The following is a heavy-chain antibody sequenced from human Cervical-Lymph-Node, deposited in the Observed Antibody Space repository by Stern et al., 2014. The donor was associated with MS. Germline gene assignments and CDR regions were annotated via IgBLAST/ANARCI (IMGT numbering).Heavy chain of an antibody. CDR2: ISYDGSDK. J-gene: IGHJ4*02. D-gene: IGHD3-22*01. CDR3: AKDRQWLTFFFDY. CDR1: GFTFSTFG. V-gene: IGHV3-30*18. Sequence: MQLVESGGGVVQPGRPLRLSCAASGFTFSTFGMHWVRQAPGKGLEWVAFISYDGSDKSYADSVKGRFTLSRDNSNNTLYLHMNSLRPEDTAVYYCAKDRQWLTFFFDYWGQGSLVTVSS.